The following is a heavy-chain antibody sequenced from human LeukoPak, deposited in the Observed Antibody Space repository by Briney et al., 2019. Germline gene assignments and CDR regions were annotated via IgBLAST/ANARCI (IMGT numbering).Heavy chain of an antibody. J-gene: IGHJ4*02. CDR1: GYTFTSYG. Sequence: ASVKVSCKASGYTFTSYGISWVRQAPGQGLEWMGWISAYNGDTNYAQKLQGRVTMTTDTSTSTAYMELRSLRSEDTAVYYCATITIFGVVTNDYWGQGTLVTVSS. CDR2: ISAYNGDT. CDR3: ATITIFGVVTNDY. V-gene: IGHV1-18*01. D-gene: IGHD3-3*01.